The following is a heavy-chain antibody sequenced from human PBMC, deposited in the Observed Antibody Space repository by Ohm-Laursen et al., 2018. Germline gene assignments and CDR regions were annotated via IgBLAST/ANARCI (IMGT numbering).Heavy chain of an antibody. D-gene: IGHD2-15*01. J-gene: IGHJ1*01. CDR3: AREGGDIAYFQH. Sequence: GTLSLTCTVSGGSISSCSCYWGWVRQAPGKGLEWVANIKQDGSEKYYVDSVKGRFTISRDNAKNSLYLQMNSLRAEDTAVYYCAREGGDIAYFQHWGQGTLVTVSS. CDR1: GGSISSCS. V-gene: IGHV3-7*01. CDR2: IKQDGSEK.